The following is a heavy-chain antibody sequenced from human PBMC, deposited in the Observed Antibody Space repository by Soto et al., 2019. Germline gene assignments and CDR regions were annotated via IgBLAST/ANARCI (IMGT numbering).Heavy chain of an antibody. CDR1: GFAVSANY. Sequence: EAHLVGSGGGLVQPGGSLRLSCAASGFAVSANYLSWVRQAPGKGLEWVSLIYSGGDKDYADSVRGRFTISRDNSKNTLYLQMNSLKAEDTAVYYCATRMTTAPYWGQGALVNVSS. CDR2: IYSGGDK. CDR3: ATRMTTAPY. V-gene: IGHV3-66*01. D-gene: IGHD4-17*01. J-gene: IGHJ4*02.